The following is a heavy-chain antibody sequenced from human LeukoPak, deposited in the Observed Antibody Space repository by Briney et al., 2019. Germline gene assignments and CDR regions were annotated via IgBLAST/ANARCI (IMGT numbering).Heavy chain of an antibody. J-gene: IGHJ4*02. CDR2: IHSGGST. CDR3: ASYGSGSHYKFFDY. CDR1: AFTVSDAY. Sequence: GGSLRLSCAASAFTVSDAYMSWVRRAPGKGLVWVSLIHSGGSTYYADSVKGRFSISRDNSKNTLYLQMTSLRAEDTAVYYCASYGSGSHYKFFDYWGQGTLVTVSS. D-gene: IGHD3-10*01. V-gene: IGHV3-66*01.